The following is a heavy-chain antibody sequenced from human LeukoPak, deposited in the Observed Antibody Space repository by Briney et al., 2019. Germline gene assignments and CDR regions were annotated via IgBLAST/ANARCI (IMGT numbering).Heavy chain of an antibody. CDR2: ISGSGTTT. J-gene: IGHJ4*02. D-gene: IGHD5-12*01. V-gene: IGHV3-23*01. CDR3: TRGGAYSGYVFSDY. Sequence: PGGSLRLSCAASGFTFSTYAMTWVRQAPGKGLEWVSAISGSGTTTYYADSVRGRFTISRDNSNNTLYLQMNSLKTEDTAVYYCTRGGAYSGYVFSDYWGQGTLVTVSS. CDR1: GFTFSTYA.